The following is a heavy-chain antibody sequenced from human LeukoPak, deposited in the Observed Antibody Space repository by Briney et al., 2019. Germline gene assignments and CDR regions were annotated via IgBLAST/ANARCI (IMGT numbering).Heavy chain of an antibody. CDR3: ARASDPLDAFDI. CDR2: IYSGGST. V-gene: IGHV3-66*01. D-gene: IGHD2-21*02. CDR1: GFTVSSNY. Sequence: GGSLRLSCAAYGFTVSSNYMSWVRQAPGKGLEWVSVIYSGGSTYYADSVKGRFTISRDNSKNTLYLQMNSLRAEDMAVYYCARASDPLDAFDIWGQGTMVTVSS. J-gene: IGHJ3*02.